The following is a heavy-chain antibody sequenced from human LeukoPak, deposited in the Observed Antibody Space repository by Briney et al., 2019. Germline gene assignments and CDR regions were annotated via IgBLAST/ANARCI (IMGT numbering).Heavy chain of an antibody. J-gene: IGHJ5*01. CDR2: ISSSSSTI. Sequence: GSLRISCEASEFTFSSYSMNWVRQAPGKGLEWVSYISSSSSTIYYAESVKGRYTIFRDNAKNSLYLQMNSLRVEDTAVYYCARSRGNSGSYPLDSWGQGTRDTVSS. V-gene: IGHV3-48*01. D-gene: IGHD1-26*01. CDR1: EFTFSSYS. CDR3: ARSRGNSGSYPLDS.